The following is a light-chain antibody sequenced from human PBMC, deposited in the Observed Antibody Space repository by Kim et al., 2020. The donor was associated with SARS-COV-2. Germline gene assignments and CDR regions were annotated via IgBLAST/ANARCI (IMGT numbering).Light chain of an antibody. V-gene: IGKV1-16*01. Sequence: DIQMTQSPSSLSASVGDRVTITCRASRRIDNYLAWFQQKPGKAPKSLIYRASSLHSGVPSRFSGNASGTDFTLTIISLQPEDFATYYCQQYNSRPFTFGPGTKVDIK. J-gene: IGKJ3*01. CDR2: RAS. CDR3: QQYNSRPFT. CDR1: RRIDNY.